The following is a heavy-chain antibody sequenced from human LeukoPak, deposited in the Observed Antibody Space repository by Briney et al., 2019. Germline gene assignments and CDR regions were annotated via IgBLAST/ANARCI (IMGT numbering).Heavy chain of an antibody. CDR3: ARGYSSGWPDY. CDR2: IWYDGSNK. V-gene: IGHV3-33*01. D-gene: IGHD6-19*01. Sequence: GGPLNPSVAPLGFFSSTYAINGVRQPQAKGLEWVAVIWYDGSNKYYADSVKGRFTISRDNSKNTLYLQMNSLRAEDTAVFYCARGYSSGWPDYWGQGTLVTVSP. CDR1: GFFSSTYA. J-gene: IGHJ4*02.